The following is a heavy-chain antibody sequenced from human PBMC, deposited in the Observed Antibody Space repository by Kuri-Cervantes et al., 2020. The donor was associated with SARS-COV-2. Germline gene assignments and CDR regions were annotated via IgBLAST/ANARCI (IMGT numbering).Heavy chain of an antibody. Sequence: GSLRLSCTVSGGSISSGDYYWSWIRQPPGKGLEWIGSIYYSGSTYYNPSLKSRVTISVDTSKNQFSLKLSSVTAADTAVYYCARQDTYYYDSSGPFDYWGQGTLVTVSS. J-gene: IGHJ4*02. CDR1: GGSISSGDYY. CDR3: ARQDTYYYDSSGPFDY. CDR2: IYYSGST. V-gene: IGHV4-39*01. D-gene: IGHD3-22*01.